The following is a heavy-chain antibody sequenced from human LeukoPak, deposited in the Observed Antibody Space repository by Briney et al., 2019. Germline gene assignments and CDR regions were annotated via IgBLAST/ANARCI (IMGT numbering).Heavy chain of an antibody. V-gene: IGHV1-8*01. CDR3: SSNTIVATIGRGGY. D-gene: IGHD5-12*01. CDR1: GYTFTSYD. Sequence: VSVKVSCKASGYTFTSYDINWVRQATGQGLEWMGWMNPNSGNTGYAQKFQGRVTMTRNTSISTAYMELSSLRSEDTAVYYRSSNTIVATIGRGGYWGQGNLVTVSS. CDR2: MNPNSGNT. J-gene: IGHJ4*02.